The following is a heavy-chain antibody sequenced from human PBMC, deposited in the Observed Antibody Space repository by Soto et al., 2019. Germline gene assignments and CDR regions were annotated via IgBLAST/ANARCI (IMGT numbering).Heavy chain of an antibody. D-gene: IGHD3-10*01. V-gene: IGHV3-30*18. CDR2: ISYDGSNK. CDR1: GFTFSSYG. Sequence: QVQLVESGGGVVQPGRSLRLSCAASGFTFSSYGMHWVRQAPGKGLEWVAVISYDGSNKYYADSVKGRFTISRDNSKNTLYLQMNSLRAEDTAVYYCAKSLFGSGSHYYYYGMDVWGQGTTVTVSS. J-gene: IGHJ6*02. CDR3: AKSLFGSGSHYYYYGMDV.